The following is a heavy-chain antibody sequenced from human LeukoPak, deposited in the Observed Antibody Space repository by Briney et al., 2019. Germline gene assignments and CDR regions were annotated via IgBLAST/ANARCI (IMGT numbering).Heavy chain of an antibody. V-gene: IGHV3-21*01. J-gene: IGHJ4*02. Sequence: GGSLRLSCAASGFTFSSYVMNWVRQAPGKGLEWVSSISSSSSYIYYADSVKGRFTISRDNAKNSLYLQMNSLRAEDTAVYYCARDPAQYYYGSGSVDYWGQGTLVTVSS. CDR1: GFTFSSYV. CDR2: ISSSSSYI. D-gene: IGHD3-10*01. CDR3: ARDPAQYYYGSGSVDY.